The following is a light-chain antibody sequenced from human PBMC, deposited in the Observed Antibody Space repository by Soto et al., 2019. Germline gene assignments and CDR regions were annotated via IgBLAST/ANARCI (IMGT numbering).Light chain of an antibody. Sequence: DILVTQSPSSVSASVGDRVTITCRASHGITSWLAWYQQKPGRASKLLIDAASSLQSGVPSRFSGSGSGTHFTLTIRSLQPEDFETYYCQQTTSFPHTFGGGTKLEIK. CDR1: HGITSW. J-gene: IGKJ4*01. V-gene: IGKV1-12*01. CDR2: AAS. CDR3: QQTTSFPHT.